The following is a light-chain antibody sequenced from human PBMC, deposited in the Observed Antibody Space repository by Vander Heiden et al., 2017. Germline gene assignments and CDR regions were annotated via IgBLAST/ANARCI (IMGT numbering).Light chain of an antibody. CDR2: AAS. V-gene: IGKV1-39*01. J-gene: IGKJ2*03. Sequence: DIQMTQSPSSLSASVGDRVTITCRASQSISSYLNWYQQKPGKAPKLLIDAASSLQSGVPSRFSGSGSGTDFTLTISSLQPEDFATYYCLGSDSTGVSFGPGTKLEIK. CDR1: QSISSY. CDR3: LGSDSTGVS.